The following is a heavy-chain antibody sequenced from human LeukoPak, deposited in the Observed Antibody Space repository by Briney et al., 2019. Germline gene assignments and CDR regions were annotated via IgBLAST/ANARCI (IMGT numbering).Heavy chain of an antibody. J-gene: IGHJ4*02. CDR1: GGTFSRSA. D-gene: IGHD6-19*01. Sequence: ASVKVSCKASGGTFSRSAISWVRQAPGQGLEWMGMINPSGGGTSYAQKFQGRVTMTRDTSTRTVYMEVSSLKPEDTAVYYCARQGAYSSAIGMGYWGQGTLVTVSS. CDR3: ARQGAYSSAIGMGY. CDR2: INPSGGGT. V-gene: IGHV1-46*01.